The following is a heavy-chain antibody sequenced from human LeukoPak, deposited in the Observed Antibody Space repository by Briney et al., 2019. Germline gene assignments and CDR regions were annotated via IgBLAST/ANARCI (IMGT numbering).Heavy chain of an antibody. Sequence: GGSLRLSCTASGFTFGDYAMSWVRQAPGKGLEWVAFIRYDGSNKYYADSVKGRFTISRDNSKNALYLQMNSLRAEDTALYYCAKDRSGWTGGDAFDIWGQGTMVTVSS. CDR1: GFTFGDYA. V-gene: IGHV3-30*02. D-gene: IGHD6-19*01. CDR2: IRYDGSNK. J-gene: IGHJ3*02. CDR3: AKDRSGWTGGDAFDI.